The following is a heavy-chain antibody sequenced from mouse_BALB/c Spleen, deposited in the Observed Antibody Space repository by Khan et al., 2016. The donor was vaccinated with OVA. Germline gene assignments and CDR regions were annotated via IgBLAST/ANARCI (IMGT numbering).Heavy chain of an antibody. Sequence: VQLKQSGAELGRPGSSVKLSCKTSGFTFTSYGIKWVKQRPGQGLEWIGYIYPGNGYTVYNEKFQGKATLTSDTSASTAYMQFRSLTSEDSAIYFWAAAYYRNYVDYWGQGTTLTVSS. CDR1: GFTFTSYG. CDR2: IYPGNGYT. D-gene: IGHD2-5*01. V-gene: IGHV1S134*01. CDR3: AAAYYRNYVDY. J-gene: IGHJ2*01.